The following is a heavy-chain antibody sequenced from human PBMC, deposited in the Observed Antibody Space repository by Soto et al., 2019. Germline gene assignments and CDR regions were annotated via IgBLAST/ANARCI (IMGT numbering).Heavy chain of an antibody. D-gene: IGHD4-17*01. Sequence: EEQLVESGGGLVKPGGSLRLSCAASGFTFSNAWMSWVRQAPGKGLEWVGRIKSKTDGGTTDYAAPVKGRFTISRDDSKNTLYLQMNSLKTEDTAVYYCTTFTVWYYYYGMDVWGQGTTVTVSS. CDR2: IKSKTDGGTT. V-gene: IGHV3-15*01. J-gene: IGHJ6*02. CDR3: TTFTVWYYYYGMDV. CDR1: GFTFSNAW.